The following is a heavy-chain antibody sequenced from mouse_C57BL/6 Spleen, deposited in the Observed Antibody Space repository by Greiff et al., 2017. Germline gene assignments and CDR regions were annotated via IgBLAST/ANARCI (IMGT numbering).Heavy chain of an antibody. J-gene: IGHJ4*01. Sequence: EVQRVESGPGLVKPSQSLSLTCSVTGYSITSGYYWNWIRQFPGNKLEWMGYISYDGSNNYNPSLKNRISITRDTSKNQFFLKLNSVTTEDTATYYCARGDYEDYAMDYWGQGTSVTVSS. CDR1: GYSITSGYY. CDR3: ARGDYEDYAMDY. CDR2: ISYDGSN. V-gene: IGHV3-6*01. D-gene: IGHD1-1*01.